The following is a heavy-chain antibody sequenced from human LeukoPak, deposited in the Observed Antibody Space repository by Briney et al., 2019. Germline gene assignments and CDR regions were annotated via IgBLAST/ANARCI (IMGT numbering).Heavy chain of an antibody. CDR3: ARDSDYSGNGNGDWFDP. J-gene: IGHJ5*02. V-gene: IGHV1-18*04. Sequence: ASVKVSCKASGFRFTSFGVSWVRQAPGQGLEWMGWISNYFCVTHYAEKFEDRVTMTIDTSTATAYMELRSLRYDDTAIYYCARDSDYSGNGNGDWFDPWGQGTVVTVSS. D-gene: IGHD4-11*01. CDR2: ISNYFCVT. CDR1: GFRFTSFG.